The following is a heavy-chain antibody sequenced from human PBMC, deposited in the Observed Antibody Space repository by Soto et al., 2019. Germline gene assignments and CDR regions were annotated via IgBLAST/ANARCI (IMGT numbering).Heavy chain of an antibody. D-gene: IGHD3-10*01. V-gene: IGHV4-31*03. J-gene: IGHJ4*02. CDR1: GGSIGSGGYY. Sequence: QVQLQESGPGLVKPSQTLSLTSTVSGGSIGSGGYYWSWIRQHPGRGLEWIGWIYHSGSTYYNPSLKSRVTISVDASKNQFSLKLSSVTAADTAVYYCARDAPSSAFDRGKDWGQGTLVTVSS. CDR2: IYHSGST. CDR3: ARDAPSSAFDRGKD.